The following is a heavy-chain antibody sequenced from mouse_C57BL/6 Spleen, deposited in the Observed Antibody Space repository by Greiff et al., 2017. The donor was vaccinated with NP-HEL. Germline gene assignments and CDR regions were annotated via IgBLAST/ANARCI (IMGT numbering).Heavy chain of an antibody. CDR2: IFPGSGST. CDR3: ARGHRGLRRYWYFDV. CDR1: GYTFTDYY. Sequence: VKLQESGPELVKPGASVKISCKASGYTFTDYYINWVKQRPGQGLEWIGWIFPGSGSTYYNEKFKGKATLTVDKSSSTAYMLLSSLTSEDSAVYFCARGHRGLRRYWYFDVWGTGTTVTVSS. J-gene: IGHJ1*03. V-gene: IGHV1-75*01. D-gene: IGHD2-4*01.